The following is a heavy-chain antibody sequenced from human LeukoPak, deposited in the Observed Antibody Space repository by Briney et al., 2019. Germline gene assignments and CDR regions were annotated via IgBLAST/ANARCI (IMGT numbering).Heavy chain of an antibody. CDR1: GYTFTGYY. D-gene: IGHD1-1*01. Sequence: GASVKVSCKASGYTFTGYYMHWVRQAPGQGLEWMGWINPNSGGTNYAQKFQGRVTMTRDTSISTAYMELSRLRSDDTAVYYCARVYNWNDYYFDYWGQGTLVTVSS. CDR3: ARVYNWNDYYFDY. V-gene: IGHV1-2*02. CDR2: INPNSGGT. J-gene: IGHJ4*02.